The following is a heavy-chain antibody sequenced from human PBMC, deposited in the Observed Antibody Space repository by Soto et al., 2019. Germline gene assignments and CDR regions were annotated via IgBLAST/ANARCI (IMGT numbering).Heavy chain of an antibody. CDR2: IYDRESA. V-gene: IGHV4-31*03. CDR3: ARASSSSSAADY. CDR1: GESISSGGYY. Sequence: QVQLQESGPGLVKPSQTLSLTCSVSGESISSGGYYWSWIRHHPGKGLEWIGYIYDRESAYYNPSLKSRVTISMDTYKNHFAMSLSSVTAADTAVYYCARASSSSSAADYWGQGTLATVSS. D-gene: IGHD6-6*01. J-gene: IGHJ4*02.